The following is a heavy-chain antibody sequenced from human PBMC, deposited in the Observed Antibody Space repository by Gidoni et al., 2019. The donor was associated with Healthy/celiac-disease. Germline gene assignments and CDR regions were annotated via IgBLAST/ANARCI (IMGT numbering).Heavy chain of an antibody. CDR1: GFTFSSYW. D-gene: IGHD2-15*01. J-gene: IGHJ2*01. CDR3: ARVPKRPNKIVVVVAAPSWYFDL. Sequence: EVQLVESGGGLVQPGGSLRLSCAASGFTFSSYWMSWVRQAPGKGLEWVANIKQDGSEKYYVDSVKGRFTISRDNAKNALYLQMNSLRAEDTAVYYCARVPKRPNKIVVVVAAPSWYFDLWGRGTLVTVSS. CDR2: IKQDGSEK. V-gene: IGHV3-7*03.